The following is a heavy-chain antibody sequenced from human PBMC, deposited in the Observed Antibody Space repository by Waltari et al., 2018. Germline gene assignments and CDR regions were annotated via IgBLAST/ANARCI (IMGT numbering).Heavy chain of an antibody. V-gene: IGHV1-2*02. CDR1: EYTFTAYY. CDR2: INPDRGDT. J-gene: IGHJ4*02. CDR3: ARGGRFREFNYLDY. Sequence: QIRLVQSGAEVKRPGASVKVSCKGIEYTFTAYYLHWVRRAHGQGLEWLGWINPDRGDTIYAQNVHGSVTMTRDMSISTAYMELTRLRSDDTAIYYCARGGRFREFNYLDYWGQGSPVTVSS. D-gene: IGHD3-10*01.